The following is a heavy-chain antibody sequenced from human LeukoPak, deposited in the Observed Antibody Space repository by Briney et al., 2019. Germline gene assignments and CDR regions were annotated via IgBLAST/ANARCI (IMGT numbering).Heavy chain of an antibody. CDR2: IYTTGYT. J-gene: IGHJ3*01. V-gene: IGHV4-61*02. CDR1: GGSISGGNYY. CDR3: ARGPMARHAFDF. D-gene: IGHD3-10*01. Sequence: PSETLSLTCSVSGGSISGGNYYWSWIRQPAVKGLEWIGRIYTTGYTNYNPSLKNRITISLDTSENRFSLKLTSVTAADTALYYCARGPMARHAFDFWGQGTMVTVSS.